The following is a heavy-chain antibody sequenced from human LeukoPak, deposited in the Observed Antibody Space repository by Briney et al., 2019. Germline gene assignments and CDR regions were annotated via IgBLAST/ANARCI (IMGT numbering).Heavy chain of an antibody. CDR3: ARDLSVAAPPFGWFDP. Sequence: PSETLSLTCTVSGGSISSYYWSWIRQTPGKGLEWIGDIYYSGSTNYNPSLKSRVTISVDTSKNQFSLKLSSVTAADTAVYYCARDLSVAAPPFGWFDPWGQGTLVTVSS. V-gene: IGHV4-59*01. D-gene: IGHD2-15*01. CDR2: IYYSGST. J-gene: IGHJ5*02. CDR1: GGSISSYY.